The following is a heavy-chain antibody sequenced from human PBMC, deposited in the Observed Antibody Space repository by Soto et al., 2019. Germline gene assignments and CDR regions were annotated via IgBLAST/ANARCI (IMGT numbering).Heavy chain of an antibody. J-gene: IGHJ4*02. CDR2: SNADGSST. Sequence: GGSLRLSCAGSGFTFSSYWMHWVRPAPGKGLVWVSRSNADGSSTTYADSVKGRFTISRDNAKNTLYLQMNSLRAEDTAVYYCAGEMVAAPIFDYWGQGTLVTVSS. CDR3: AGEMVAAPIFDY. CDR1: GFTFSSYW. V-gene: IGHV3-74*01. D-gene: IGHD2-15*01.